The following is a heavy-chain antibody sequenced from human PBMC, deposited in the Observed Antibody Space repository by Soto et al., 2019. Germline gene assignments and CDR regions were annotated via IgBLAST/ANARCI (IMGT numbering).Heavy chain of an antibody. J-gene: IGHJ6*02. CDR1: GGTFSSYA. Sequence: QVQLVQSGAEVKKPGSSVKVSCKASGGTFSSYAISWVRQAPGQGLEWMGGIIPIFGTANYAQKFQGRVTITADESTSTAYMELSSLRSEDTAVYYCALGVFGVGPIGPYANYGMDVWGQGTTVTVSS. CDR3: ALGVFGVGPIGPYANYGMDV. CDR2: IIPIFGTA. D-gene: IGHD3-3*01. V-gene: IGHV1-69*01.